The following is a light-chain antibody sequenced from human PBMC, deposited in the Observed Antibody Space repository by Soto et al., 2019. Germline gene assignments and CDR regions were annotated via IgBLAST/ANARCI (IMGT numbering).Light chain of an antibody. V-gene: IGKV3-20*01. J-gene: IGKJ5*01. Sequence: PGERVTLSCRASQSVSSSYLTWYQQKPGQAPRLLIYGASSRPGGIPDRFSGSRSGTDFTLTIIRLEPEDFAVYYCQQYGSSPSTFGQGTRLEIK. CDR3: QQYGSSPST. CDR2: GAS. CDR1: QSVSSSY.